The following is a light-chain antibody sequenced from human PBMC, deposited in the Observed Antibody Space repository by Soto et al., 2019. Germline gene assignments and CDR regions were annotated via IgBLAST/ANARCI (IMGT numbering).Light chain of an antibody. CDR1: SSNIGSNT. V-gene: IGLV1-44*01. CDR3: AAWDDSLKEV. J-gene: IGLJ1*01. Sequence: QSVLTQPPSASGTPGQRVTISCSGSSSNIGSNTVNWYQQLPGTAPTLLIYSNNQRPSGVPDRFSGSKSGTSASLAISGLQSEDEADYNCAAWDDSLKEVFGTGTKLTVL. CDR2: SNN.